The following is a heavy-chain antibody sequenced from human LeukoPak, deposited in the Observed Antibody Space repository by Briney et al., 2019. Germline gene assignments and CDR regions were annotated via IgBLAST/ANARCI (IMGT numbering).Heavy chain of an antibody. V-gene: IGHV3-23*01. D-gene: IGHD2-2*01. CDR1: GFTFSSYA. CDR3: TTGPEDIVVVPAARNWYFDL. Sequence: PGGSLRLSCAASGFTFSSYAMSWGRQAPGKGLEWVSAISGSGGSTYYADSVKGRFTISRDNSKNTLYLQMNSLRAEDTAVYYCTTGPEDIVVVPAARNWYFDLWGRGTLVTVSS. CDR2: ISGSGGST. J-gene: IGHJ2*01.